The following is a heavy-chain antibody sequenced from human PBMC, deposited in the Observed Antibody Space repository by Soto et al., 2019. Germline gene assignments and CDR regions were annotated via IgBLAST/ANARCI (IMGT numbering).Heavy chain of an antibody. CDR1: GFTFSSYA. J-gene: IGHJ5*02. CDR3: ARCRDGYNYNWFDP. Sequence: GGSLRLSCAASGFTFSSYAMHWVRQAPGKGLEWVAVISYDGSNKYYADSVKGRFTISRDNSKNTLYLQMNSLRAEDTAVYYCARCRDGYNYNWFDPWGQGTLVTVSS. CDR2: ISYDGSNK. D-gene: IGHD1-1*01. V-gene: IGHV3-30-3*01.